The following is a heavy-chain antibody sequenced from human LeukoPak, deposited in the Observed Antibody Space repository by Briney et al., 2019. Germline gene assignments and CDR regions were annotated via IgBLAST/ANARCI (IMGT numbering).Heavy chain of an antibody. V-gene: IGHV3-23*01. CDR1: GFSFSSHA. CDR3: AKMGVVAARPGTFDY. J-gene: IGHJ4*02. CDR2: ISISGDDT. Sequence: GGSLRLSCATSGFSFSSHAMTWVRQAPGKGLEWLSAISISGDDTYYADSVKGRFTISRDNSKNTLYLQMNSLSADDTAMYYCAKMGVVAARPGTFDYWGQGTLVTVSS. D-gene: IGHD6-6*01.